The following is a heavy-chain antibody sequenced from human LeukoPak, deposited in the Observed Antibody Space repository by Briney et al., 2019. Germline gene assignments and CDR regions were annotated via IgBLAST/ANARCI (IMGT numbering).Heavy chain of an antibody. J-gene: IGHJ4*02. V-gene: IGHV3-21*01. CDR1: GFTVITNY. D-gene: IGHD6-13*01. CDR3: ATDSGSSWHKGLDY. CDR2: ISSGSGYI. Sequence: GGSLRLSCAASGFTVITNYMSWVRQAPGKGLEWVSSISSGSGYIYYADSVKGRFTISRDNAKNSLYLQMNSLRAEDTAVYYCATDSGSSWHKGLDYWGQGTLVTVSS.